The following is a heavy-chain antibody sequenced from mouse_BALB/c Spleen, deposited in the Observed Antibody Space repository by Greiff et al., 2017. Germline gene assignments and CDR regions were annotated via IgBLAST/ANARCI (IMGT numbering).Heavy chain of an antibody. J-gene: IGHJ2*01. CDR1: GFTFSSYA. CDR3: ARKGIYDGYYYYFDY. V-gene: IGHV5-6-5*01. D-gene: IGHD2-3*01. CDR2: ISSGGST. Sequence: EVKVVESGGGLVKPGGSLKLSCAASGFTFSSYAMSWVRQTPEKRLEWVASISSGGSTYYPDSVKGRFTISRDNARNILYLQMSSLRSEDTAMYYCARKGIYDGYYYYFDYWGQGTTLTVSS.